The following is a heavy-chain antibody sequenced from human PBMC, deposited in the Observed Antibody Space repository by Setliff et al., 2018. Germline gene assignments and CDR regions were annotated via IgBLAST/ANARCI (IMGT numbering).Heavy chain of an antibody. J-gene: IGHJ5*02. Sequence: ASVKVSCKASGYTFTRYYMNWVRQAPGQGLEWMGWISAYNGNTYHAQKFQDRLSMTTDTSTSTAYMELRSLRADDTAVYYCERLVRHCTRISCQRTSEADLWGQGTQVTVPQ. V-gene: IGHV1-18*01. CDR3: ERLVRHCTRISCQRTSEADL. CDR1: GYTFTRYY. D-gene: IGHD2-15*01. CDR2: ISAYNGNT.